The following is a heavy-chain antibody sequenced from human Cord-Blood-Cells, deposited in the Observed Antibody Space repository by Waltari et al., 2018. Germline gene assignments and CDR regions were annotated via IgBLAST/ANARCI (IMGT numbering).Heavy chain of an antibody. D-gene: IGHD3-3*01. J-gene: IGHJ3*02. Sequence: QVQLQESGPGLVKPSQTLSLTCTVSGGSISSGDYYWSWIRQPPGKGLEWIGYIYYSGSTYYNPSLKSRVTISVDTSKNQFSLKLSSVTAADTAVYYCARTLPITIFGVVIRHDAFDIWGQGTMVTVSS. CDR1: GGSISSGDYY. CDR3: ARTLPITIFGVVIRHDAFDI. V-gene: IGHV4-30-4*08. CDR2: IYYSGST.